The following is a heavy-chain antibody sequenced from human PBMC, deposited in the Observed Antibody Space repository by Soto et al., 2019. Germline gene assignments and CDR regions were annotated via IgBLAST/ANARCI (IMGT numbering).Heavy chain of an antibody. CDR2: IYYSGST. D-gene: IGHD5-12*01. J-gene: IGHJ4*02. V-gene: IGHV4-59*01. Sequence: QVQLQESGPGLVKPSETLSLTCTVSGGSISGYYWSWIRQPPGKGLEWIGYIYYSGSTNYNPSLKSRVTISVDTSKTQFSLKLSSVTAADTAVYYCARAWGGYGDYWGQGTLVTVSS. CDR1: GGSISGYY. CDR3: ARAWGGYGDY.